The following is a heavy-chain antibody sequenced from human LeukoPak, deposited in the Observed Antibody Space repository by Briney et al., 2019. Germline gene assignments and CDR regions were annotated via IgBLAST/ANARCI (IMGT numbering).Heavy chain of an antibody. V-gene: IGHV3-53*01. CDR2: IYSGGST. J-gene: IGHJ3*02. CDR3: ARDSGFYYGSGSYDAFDI. CDR1: GFTVSSNH. Sequence: SGGSLRLSCAASGFTVSSNHMSWVRQAPGKGLEWVSVIYSGGSTYYADSVKGRFTISRDNSKNTLYLQMNSLRAEDTAVYYCARDSGFYYGSGSYDAFDIWGQGTMVTVSS. D-gene: IGHD3-10*01.